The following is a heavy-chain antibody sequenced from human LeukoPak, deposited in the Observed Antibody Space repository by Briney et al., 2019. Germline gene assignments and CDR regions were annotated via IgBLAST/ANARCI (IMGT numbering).Heavy chain of an antibody. D-gene: IGHD3-9*01. CDR1: GGSFSGYY. CDR3: ARGRSIKRGRYYYYMDV. Sequence: PSETLSLTCAVYGGSFSGYYWSWIRQPPGKGLEWMGYIYYSGSTNYNPSPKSRVTISVDTSKNQFSLKLSSVTAADTAVYYCARGRSIKRGRYYYYMDVWGKGTTVTISS. CDR2: IYYSGST. J-gene: IGHJ6*03. V-gene: IGHV4-59*01.